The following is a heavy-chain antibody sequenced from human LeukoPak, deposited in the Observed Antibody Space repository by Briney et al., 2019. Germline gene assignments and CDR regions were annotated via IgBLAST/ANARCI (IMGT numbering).Heavy chain of an antibody. Sequence: GGSLRLSCAASGFTFSSFDMHWVRQPKGQGLGWVSTIGTASDTYYPGTVEGRFTLSRDDAKNSLYLQMNSLTAGDTAVYYCARGPPRGKYYYMDVWGKGTTVTVSS. CDR2: IGTASDT. V-gene: IGHV3-13*01. CDR3: ARGPPRGKYYYMDV. D-gene: IGHD1-1*01. CDR1: GFTFSSFD. J-gene: IGHJ6*03.